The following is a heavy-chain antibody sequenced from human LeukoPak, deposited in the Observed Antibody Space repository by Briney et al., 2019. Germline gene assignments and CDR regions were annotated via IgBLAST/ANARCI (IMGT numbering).Heavy chain of an antibody. Sequence: PGGSLRLSCAASGFTFSSYWMHWVRQAPGKGLVWVSRINSDGSSTSYADSVKGRFTISRDNAKNTPYLQMNSLRAEDAAVYYCARAQYQLLIDYWGQGTLVTVSS. D-gene: IGHD2-2*01. CDR3: ARAQYQLLIDY. CDR2: INSDGSST. J-gene: IGHJ4*02. V-gene: IGHV3-74*01. CDR1: GFTFSSYW.